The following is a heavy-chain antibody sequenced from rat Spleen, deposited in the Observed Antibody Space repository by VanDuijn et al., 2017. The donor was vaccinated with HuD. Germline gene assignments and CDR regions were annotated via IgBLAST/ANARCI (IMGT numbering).Heavy chain of an antibody. CDR3: ARRHYGYTDYFDY. CDR2: ITNIAGGT. Sequence: EVQLVESGGGLVQPGRSLKLSCVASGFTLNDYWMTWIRQAPGKGLEWIASITNIAGGTYYADSVKGRFTISRDDAKSTLSLQMNSLRSEDTATYYCARRHYGYTDYFDYWGQGVMVTVSS. V-gene: IGHV5-31*01. J-gene: IGHJ2*01. CDR1: GFTLNDYW. D-gene: IGHD1-11*01.